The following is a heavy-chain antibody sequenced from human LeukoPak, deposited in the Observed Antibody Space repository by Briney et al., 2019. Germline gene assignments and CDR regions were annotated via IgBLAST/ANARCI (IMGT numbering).Heavy chain of an antibody. CDR2: ISGSGGST. Sequence: PGGSLRLSCAASGFTFSSYAMSWVRQAPGKGLEWVSAISGSGGSTYYADSVKGRFTISRDNSKNTLYLQMNSLRAEDTAVYYCANDCSGGSCYPEHFDYWGRGTPVTVSS. CDR3: ANDCSGGSCYPEHFDY. V-gene: IGHV3-23*01. D-gene: IGHD2-15*01. CDR1: GFTFSSYA. J-gene: IGHJ4*02.